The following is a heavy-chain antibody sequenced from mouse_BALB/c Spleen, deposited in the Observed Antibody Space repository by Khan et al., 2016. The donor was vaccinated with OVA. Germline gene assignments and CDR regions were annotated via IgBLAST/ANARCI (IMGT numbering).Heavy chain of an antibody. V-gene: IGHV2-6-1*01. CDR2: IWSDGST. J-gene: IGHJ4*01. CDR3: ARQPYYHYYLMDY. CDR1: GFSLTNYG. Sequence: VQLKESGPGLVAPSQSLSITCTISGFSLTNYGIHWVRQPPGKGLEWLVVIWSDGSTTYNSALKSRLSISKDNSKSQVFLKMNSLQTDDTAIYYCARQPYYHYYLMDYWGQGTSVTVSS. D-gene: IGHD2-10*01.